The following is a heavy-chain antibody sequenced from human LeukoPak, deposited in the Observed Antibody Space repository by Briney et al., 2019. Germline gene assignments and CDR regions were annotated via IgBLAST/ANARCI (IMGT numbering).Heavy chain of an antibody. D-gene: IGHD6-13*01. Sequence: GGSLRLSCGASGFTFSNYAMSWVRQAPGKGLEWVSGISDSGSTAFYADSMKGRITSSRDNPKSTLYLQMNSLRAEDTAVYYCARVPLTGQLAPYYYYGMDVWGQGTTVTVSS. CDR1: GFTFSNYA. CDR2: ISDSGSTA. CDR3: ARVPLTGQLAPYYYYGMDV. J-gene: IGHJ6*02. V-gene: IGHV3-23*01.